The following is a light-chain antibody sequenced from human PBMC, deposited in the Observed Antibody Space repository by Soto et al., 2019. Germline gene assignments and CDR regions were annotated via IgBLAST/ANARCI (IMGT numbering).Light chain of an antibody. CDR2: AAS. V-gene: IGKV1-39*01. J-gene: IGKJ2*01. CDR1: QSINTY. Sequence: DIQMTQSPSSLSASVGDRVTISCRASQSINTYLNWYQQKPGKAPELLVSAASSLQSAVPSRFSGSGSGTDFTLTISSLEREDFATYYCQQSYSAPRTFGQGTKLEIK. CDR3: QQSYSAPRT.